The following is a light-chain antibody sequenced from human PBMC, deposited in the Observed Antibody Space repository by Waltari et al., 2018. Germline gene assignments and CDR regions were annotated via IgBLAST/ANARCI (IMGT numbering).Light chain of an antibody. Sequence: QSALTQPDSVSGSPGQSITISCTGTSSDVGGYNYVSWYQQYPGKAPKVIIYDAINRPSWVSHRFSGSKSGNSASLTISGLQAEDEADYYCGSFISSTTGIFGGGTRLTVL. CDR3: GSFISSTTGI. J-gene: IGLJ2*01. CDR2: DAI. V-gene: IGLV2-14*03. CDR1: SSDVGGYNY.